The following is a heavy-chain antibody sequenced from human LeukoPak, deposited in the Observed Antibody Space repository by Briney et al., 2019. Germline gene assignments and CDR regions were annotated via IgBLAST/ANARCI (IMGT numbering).Heavy chain of an antibody. J-gene: IGHJ4*02. CDR2: IIPILGIA. CDR1: GGTFSSYA. CDR3: ARGLSPGYSSSWENDY. V-gene: IGHV1-69*04. Sequence: SVKVSCKASGGTFSSYAISWVRQAPGQGLEWMGRIIPILGIANYAQKFQGRVTITADKSTSTAYMELSSLRSDDTAVYYCARGLSPGYSSSWENDYWGQGTLVTVSS. D-gene: IGHD6-13*01.